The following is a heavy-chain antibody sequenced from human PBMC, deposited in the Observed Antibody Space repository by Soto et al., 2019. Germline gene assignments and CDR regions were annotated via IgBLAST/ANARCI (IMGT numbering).Heavy chain of an antibody. CDR2: ISSTTNYI. V-gene: IGHV3-21*06. J-gene: IGHJ4*02. CDR1: GLTFTRYS. CDR3: ARESEDLTSNFDY. Sequence: EVQLVESGGGLGKPGGSLRLSCAASGLTFTRYSMNWVRQAPGKGLEWVSSISSTTNYIYYGDSMKGRFTISRDNAKNSLYLEMNSLRAEDTAVYYCARESEDLTSNFDYWGQGTLVTVSS.